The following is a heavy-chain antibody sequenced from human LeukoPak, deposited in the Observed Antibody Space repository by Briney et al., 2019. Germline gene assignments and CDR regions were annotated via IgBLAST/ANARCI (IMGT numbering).Heavy chain of an antibody. Sequence: SVKVSCKASGGTFTSYAISWVRQAPGQGLEWMGGIIPIFGIANYAQKFQGRVTITADKSTSTAYKELSSLRSEDTAVYYCARDRVVVVPAAGFDPWGQGTLVTVSS. CDR3: ARDRVVVVPAAGFDP. D-gene: IGHD2-2*01. CDR2: IIPIFGIA. V-gene: IGHV1-69*17. CDR1: GGTFTSYA. J-gene: IGHJ5*02.